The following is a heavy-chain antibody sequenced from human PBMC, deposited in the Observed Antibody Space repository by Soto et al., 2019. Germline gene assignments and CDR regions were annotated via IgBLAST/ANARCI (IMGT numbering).Heavy chain of an antibody. CDR3: TTDRHDYDFWSGERYGMDV. Sequence: AGGSLRLSCAASESIFRGYGMHWIRQTPDKGLKKVAIIRFDGSNEHYADSVKGRFTISRDNSKNMLYLQMNSLKTEDTAVYYCTTDRHDYDFWSGERYGMDVWGQGTTVTVSS. J-gene: IGHJ6*02. V-gene: IGHV3-30*02. D-gene: IGHD3-3*01. CDR2: IRFDGSNE. CDR1: ESIFRGYG.